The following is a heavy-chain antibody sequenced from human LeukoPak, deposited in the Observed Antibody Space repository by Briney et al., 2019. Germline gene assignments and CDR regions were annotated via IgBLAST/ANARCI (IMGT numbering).Heavy chain of an antibody. D-gene: IGHD6-19*01. CDR1: GFTFSSYG. CDR3: AKRDTSGWPPVGLGY. Sequence: GGSLRLSCAASGFTFSSYGMHWVRQAPGKELEWVAFIRYDGSNKYYADSVKGRFTISRDNSKNTLYLQMNSLRAEDTAVYYCAKRDTSGWPPVGLGYWGQGTLVTVSS. CDR2: IRYDGSNK. V-gene: IGHV3-30*02. J-gene: IGHJ4*02.